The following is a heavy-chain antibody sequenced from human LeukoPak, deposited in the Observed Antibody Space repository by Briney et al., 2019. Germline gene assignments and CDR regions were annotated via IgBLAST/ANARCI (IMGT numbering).Heavy chain of an antibody. CDR3: ARDGYSNFQPLDWFDP. V-gene: IGHV1-69*13. CDR1: GYTFTGYY. CDR2: IIPIFGTA. D-gene: IGHD4-11*01. Sequence: GASVKVSCKASGYTFTGYYMHWVRQAPGQGLEWMGGIIPIFGTANYAQKFQGRVTITADESTSTAYMELSSLRSEDTAVYYCARDGYSNFQPLDWFDPWGQGTLVTVSS. J-gene: IGHJ5*02.